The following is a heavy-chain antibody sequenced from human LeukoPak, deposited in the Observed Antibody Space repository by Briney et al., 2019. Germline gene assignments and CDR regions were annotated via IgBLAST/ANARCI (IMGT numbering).Heavy chain of an antibody. Sequence: SQTLSLTCTVSGGSISTGTYYYSWIRQPAGKRLEWIGRIYTSGSINYNPSLKSRVPISVEMSKNQFSLKLNSVTAADTAVYFCARGSRITVTNGYYYYMDVWGKGTTVTVSS. CDR3: ARGSRITVTNGYYYYMDV. CDR1: GGSISTGTYY. J-gene: IGHJ6*03. CDR2: IYTSGSI. V-gene: IGHV4-61*02. D-gene: IGHD4-17*01.